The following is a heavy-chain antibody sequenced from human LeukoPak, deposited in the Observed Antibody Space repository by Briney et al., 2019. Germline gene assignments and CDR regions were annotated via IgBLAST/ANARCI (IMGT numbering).Heavy chain of an antibody. J-gene: IGHJ4*02. V-gene: IGHV4-34*01. Sequence: SETLSLTCAVYGGSFSGYYWSWIRQPPGKGLEWIGEINHSGSTNYNPSLKSRVTISVDTSKNQFSLKLSSVTAADTAVYYCAGFNSSEIAAAVDYWGQGTLVTVSS. CDR2: INHSGST. CDR1: GGSFSGYY. D-gene: IGHD6-13*01. CDR3: AGFNSSEIAAAVDY.